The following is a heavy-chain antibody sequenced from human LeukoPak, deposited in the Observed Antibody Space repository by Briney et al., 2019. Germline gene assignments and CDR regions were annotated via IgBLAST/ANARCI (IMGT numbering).Heavy chain of an antibody. Sequence: ASVKVSCKASGYTFTSCDINWVRQATGQGLEWMGWMNPNSGNTGYAQKFQGRVTMTRNTSISTAYMELSSLRSEDTAVYYCARVGCSSTSCYPNWFDPWGQGTLVTVSS. D-gene: IGHD2-2*01. J-gene: IGHJ5*02. CDR1: GYTFTSCD. V-gene: IGHV1-8*01. CDR2: MNPNSGNT. CDR3: ARVGCSSTSCYPNWFDP.